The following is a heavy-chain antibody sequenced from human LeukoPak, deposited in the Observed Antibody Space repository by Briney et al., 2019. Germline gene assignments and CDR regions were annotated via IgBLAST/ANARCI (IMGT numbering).Heavy chain of an antibody. Sequence: GGSLRLSCAASEFTFSSYEMNWVRQAPGKGLEWVSYISSSGSTIYYADSVKGRFTISRDNAKNSLYLQMNSLKASDTAMYYCARPGQLGEYTPYHFDYWGQGILVTVSS. V-gene: IGHV3-48*03. J-gene: IGHJ4*02. CDR2: ISSSGSTI. CDR1: EFTFSSYE. D-gene: IGHD3-16*01. CDR3: ARPGQLGEYTPYHFDY.